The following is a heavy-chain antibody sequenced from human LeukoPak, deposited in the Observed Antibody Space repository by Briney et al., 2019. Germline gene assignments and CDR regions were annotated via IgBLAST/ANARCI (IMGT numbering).Heavy chain of an antibody. Sequence: SSETLSLTCAVYGGSFSGYYWSWIRQPTGKGLEWIGEINHSGSTNYNPSLKSRVTISVDTSKNQFSLKLTSVTAADTAVYYCARGGDLRFLEWLLYGWFDPWGQGTLVTVSS. V-gene: IGHV4-34*01. D-gene: IGHD3-3*01. CDR1: GGSFSGYY. CDR2: INHSGST. J-gene: IGHJ5*02. CDR3: ARGGDLRFLEWLLYGWFDP.